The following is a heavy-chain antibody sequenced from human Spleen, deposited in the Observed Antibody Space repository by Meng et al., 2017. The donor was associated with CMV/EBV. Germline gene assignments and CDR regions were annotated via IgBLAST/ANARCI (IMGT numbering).Heavy chain of an antibody. CDR2: IIPIFGTA. Sequence: KASGGTFSSYAISWVRQAPGQGLEWMGGIIPIFGTANYAQKFQGRVTITTDESTSTAYMELSSLRSEDTAVYYCARGENSGYDPLDYWGQGTLVTVSS. J-gene: IGHJ4*02. CDR1: GGTFSSYA. V-gene: IGHV1-69*05. CDR3: ARGENSGYDPLDY. D-gene: IGHD5-12*01.